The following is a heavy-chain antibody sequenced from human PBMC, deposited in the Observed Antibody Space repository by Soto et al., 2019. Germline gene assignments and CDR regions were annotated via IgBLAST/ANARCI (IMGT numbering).Heavy chain of an antibody. CDR2: IIPIFRTP. CDR3: ARSMGSGFRPGTHRFNWFDP. J-gene: IGHJ5*02. Sequence: QVQLVQSGAEVKQPGSSVKVSCQASGVTFSSFAIRWVRQAPGQGLEWMGGIIPIFRTPNYAQNFQGRVTITADASTSSVYMELSRLRSEDTAVYYCARSMGSGFRPGTHRFNWFDPWGQGTLVTVSS. CDR1: GVTFSSFA. D-gene: IGHD5-12*01. V-gene: IGHV1-69*01.